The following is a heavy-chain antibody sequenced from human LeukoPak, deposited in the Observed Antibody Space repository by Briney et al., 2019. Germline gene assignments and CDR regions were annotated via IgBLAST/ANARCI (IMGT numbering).Heavy chain of an antibody. V-gene: IGHV1-8*03. CDR3: ARAPRITMVRGVIYWFDP. Sequence: ASVKVSCKASGYTFTGYYKHWVRQAPGQGLEWMGWMNPNSGNTGYAQKFQGRVTITRNTSISTAYMELSSLRSEDTAVYYCARAPRITMVRGVIYWFDPWGQGTLVTVSS. CDR1: GYTFTGYY. D-gene: IGHD3-10*01. J-gene: IGHJ5*02. CDR2: MNPNSGNT.